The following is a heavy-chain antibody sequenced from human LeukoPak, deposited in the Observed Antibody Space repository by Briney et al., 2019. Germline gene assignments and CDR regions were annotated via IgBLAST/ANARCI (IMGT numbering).Heavy chain of an antibody. CDR1: GFTFSNYG. CDR2: IWYDGSTK. V-gene: IGHV3-33*01. CDR3: ARGSSANSLDY. D-gene: IGHD4/OR15-4a*01. Sequence: SGRSLRLSCAASGFTFSNYGMHWVRQAPGKGLEWVAVIWYDGSTKYYADSVKGRFTISRDNSKNTLYLQMNSLRVEDTAVYYCARGSSANSLDYWGQGTLVTVSS. J-gene: IGHJ4*02.